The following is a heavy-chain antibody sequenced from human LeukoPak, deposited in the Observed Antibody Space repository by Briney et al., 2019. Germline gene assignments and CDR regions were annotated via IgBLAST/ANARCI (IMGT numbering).Heavy chain of an antibody. CDR1: GYSISSGYY. CDR2: IYHSGST. CDR3: ARPIQTYYDFWSGRGAHDWFDP. V-gene: IGHV4-38-2*01. J-gene: IGHJ5*02. D-gene: IGHD3-3*01. Sequence: TSETLSLTCAVSGYSISSGYYWGWIRQPPGKGLEWIGSIYHSGSTYYNPSLKSRVTISEDTSKNQFSLKLSSVTAADTAVYYCARPIQTYYDFWSGRGAHDWFDPWGQGTLVTVSS.